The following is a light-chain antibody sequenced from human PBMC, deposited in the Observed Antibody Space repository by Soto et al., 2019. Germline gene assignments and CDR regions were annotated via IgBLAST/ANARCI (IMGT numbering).Light chain of an antibody. CDR3: SSYTSSTTYV. V-gene: IGLV2-14*01. CDR2: DVS. CDR1: SSDVGGYNY. J-gene: IGLJ1*01. Sequence: QSVLTQPASVSGSPGQSITISCTGTSSDVGGYNYVSWYQQHPGKAPKLMIYDVSNRPSGVSNRFSGSKSGNTASLTISGLQSEDEADYYCSSYTSSTTYVFRIGTKVTFL.